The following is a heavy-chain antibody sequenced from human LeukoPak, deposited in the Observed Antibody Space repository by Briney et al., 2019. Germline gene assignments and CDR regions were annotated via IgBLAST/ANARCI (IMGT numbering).Heavy chain of an antibody. Sequence: PGGSLRLSCAASGFTFSSYAMHWVRQAPGKGLEWVAVISYDGSNKYYADSVKGRFTISRDNSKNTLYLQMNSLRAEDTAVYYCANIVVGATTDAFDIWGQGTMVTVSS. CDR2: ISYDGSNK. CDR3: ANIVVGATTDAFDI. D-gene: IGHD1-26*01. V-gene: IGHV3-30-3*01. CDR1: GFTFSSYA. J-gene: IGHJ3*02.